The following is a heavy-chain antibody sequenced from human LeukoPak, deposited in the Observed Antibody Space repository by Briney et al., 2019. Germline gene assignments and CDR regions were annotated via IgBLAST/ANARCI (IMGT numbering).Heavy chain of an antibody. D-gene: IGHD1-7*01. CDR3: ARVLTGTTDY. V-gene: IGHV3-21*01. CDR2: ISGSSSYI. J-gene: IGHJ4*02. Sequence: PGGSLRLSCAVSGFTFSSYSMNWVRQAPGKGLEWVSSISGSSSYIYYADSVKGRFTVSRDNAKNSLYLQMNSLRDEDTAVYYCARVLTGTTDYWGQGTLVTVSS. CDR1: GFTFSSYS.